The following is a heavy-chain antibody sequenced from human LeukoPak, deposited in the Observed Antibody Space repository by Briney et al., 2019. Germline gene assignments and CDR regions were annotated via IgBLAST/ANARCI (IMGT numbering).Heavy chain of an antibody. CDR1: GGTFSSYA. V-gene: IGHV1-69*13. D-gene: IGHD2-8*01. J-gene: IGHJ5*01. Sequence: ASVKVSCKASGGTFSSYAISCVREAPGQGLEWMGGIIPIFGTANYAQTFQGRVTITANASTSTAYMELSSLRSEDTAVYYCKRNGVPVKPNNWSNPWGQGSLVTVSA. CDR3: KRNGVPVKPNNWSNP. CDR2: IIPIFGTA.